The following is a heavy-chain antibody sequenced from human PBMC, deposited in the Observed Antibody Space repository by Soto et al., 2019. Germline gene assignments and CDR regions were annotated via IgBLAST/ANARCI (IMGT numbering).Heavy chain of an antibody. Sequence: EVQVVESGGGLVNPGGSLRLSCAASGFTFSGYSMKWVRQAPGKGLEWVSSISGSGSFISYADSVKGRFIISRHNAKNSLYLQMNSLRAEDTAVYYCARDRGGEFTIFGVPDIWGQGTLVTVSS. CDR3: ARDRGGEFTIFGVPDI. CDR1: GFTFSGYS. CDR2: ISGSGSFI. J-gene: IGHJ4*02. V-gene: IGHV3-21*01. D-gene: IGHD3-3*01.